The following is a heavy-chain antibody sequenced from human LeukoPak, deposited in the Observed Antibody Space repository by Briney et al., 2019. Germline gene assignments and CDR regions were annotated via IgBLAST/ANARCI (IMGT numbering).Heavy chain of an antibody. CDR2: INPSGGST. V-gene: IGHV1-46*01. CDR3: ARGNWNYFSNYYYYYMDV. J-gene: IGHJ6*03. D-gene: IGHD1-7*01. CDR1: GYTFTSYY. Sequence: ASVKVSCKASGYTFTSYYMHWVRHAPGQGLEWMGIINPSGGSTSYAQKFQGRVTMTRDISTSTDYMELRSLRSEDTAVYYCARGNWNYFSNYYYYYMDVWGKGTTVTVSS.